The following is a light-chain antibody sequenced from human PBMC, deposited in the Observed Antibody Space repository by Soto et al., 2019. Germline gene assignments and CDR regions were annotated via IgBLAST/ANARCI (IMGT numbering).Light chain of an antibody. CDR1: QGIRDF. CDR3: QQFNVYPLT. Sequence: EIQLTQSPSFLSASVGDRVTITCRASQGIRDFLAWYQQKPGKAPKLLMYAASTLQTGVPTRFSGIASGTEFTLIISNLQPADFATFYCQQFNVYPLTFGGGTKVEIK. J-gene: IGKJ4*01. V-gene: IGKV1-9*01. CDR2: AAS.